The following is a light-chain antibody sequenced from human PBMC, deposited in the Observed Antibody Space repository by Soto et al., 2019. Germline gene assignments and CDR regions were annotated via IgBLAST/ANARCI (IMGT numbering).Light chain of an antibody. CDR3: QKSYSIPWT. Sequence: DIQMTQSPSSLSASVGDRVTITCRASQSISSYLNWYQQKPGKAPKVLIYAASSLQSGIPSRFSGSGSGTDFTLTISSLQPEDFETYYCQKSYSIPWTFGQGTRWIS. J-gene: IGKJ1*01. V-gene: IGKV1-39*01. CDR1: QSISSY. CDR2: AAS.